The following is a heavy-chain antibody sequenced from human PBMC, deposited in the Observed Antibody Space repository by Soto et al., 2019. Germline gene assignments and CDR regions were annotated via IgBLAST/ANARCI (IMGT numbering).Heavy chain of an antibody. CDR2: ISSTTNYI. J-gene: IGHJ4*01. V-gene: IGHV3-21*06. Sequence: GGSLRLSCAASGFTFTRYSMNWVRQAPGKGLEWVSSISSTTNYIYYGDSMKGRFTISRDNAKNSLYLEMNSLRAEDTAVYYCARESEDITSNFDYWGHGTLVTVSS. CDR3: ARESEDITSNFDY. CDR1: GFTFTRYS.